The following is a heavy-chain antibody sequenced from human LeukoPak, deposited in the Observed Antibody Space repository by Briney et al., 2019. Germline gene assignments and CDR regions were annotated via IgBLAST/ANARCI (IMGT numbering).Heavy chain of an antibody. CDR1: GGSISSYY. CDR3: AIRGSESYKPFDY. D-gene: IGHD3-10*01. CDR2: IYYSGST. J-gene: IGHJ4*02. V-gene: IGHV4-59*01. Sequence: SETLSLTCTVSGGSISSYYWSWIRQPPGKGLEWIGYIYYSGSTNYNPSLKSRVTISVDTSKNQFSLKLSSVTAADTAVYYCAIRGSESYKPFDYWGQGTLVTVSS.